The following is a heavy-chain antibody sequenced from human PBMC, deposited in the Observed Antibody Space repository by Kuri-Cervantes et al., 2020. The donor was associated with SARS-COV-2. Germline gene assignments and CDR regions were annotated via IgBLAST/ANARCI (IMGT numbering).Heavy chain of an antibody. CDR2: IIPIFATP. V-gene: IGHV1-69*05. CDR1: GGTFTSYD. CDR3: ARAKDIVLEPAAIRGWFDP. J-gene: IGHJ5*02. D-gene: IGHD2-2*02. Sequence: SVKVSCKASGGTFTSYDINWVRQAPGQGLEWMGAIIPIFATPNYAQKFQGRVTITTDESTNTAYMEMSSLRSEDTAIYYCARAKDIVLEPAAIRGWFDPWGQGTLVTVSS.